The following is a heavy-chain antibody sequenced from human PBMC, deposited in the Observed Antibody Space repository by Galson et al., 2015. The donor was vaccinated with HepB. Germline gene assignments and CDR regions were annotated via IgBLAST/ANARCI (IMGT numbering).Heavy chain of an antibody. V-gene: IGHV1-46*01. CDR1: GYTFTSYY. CDR3: AVPYRFDWPNAAFDI. J-gene: IGHJ3*02. Sequence: SVKVSCKASGYTFTSYYMHWVRQAPGQGLEWMGIINPSGGSTSYAQKFQGRVTMTRDTSTSTVYMELSSLRSEDTAVYYCAVPYRFDWPNAAFDIWGQGTMVTVSS. CDR2: INPSGGST. D-gene: IGHD3-9*01.